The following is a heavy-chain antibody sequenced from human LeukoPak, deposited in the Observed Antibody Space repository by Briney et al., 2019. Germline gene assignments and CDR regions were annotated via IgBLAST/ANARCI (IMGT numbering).Heavy chain of an antibody. CDR1: GFSVSNNY. CDR3: VKAGYDFWSGYSFDY. D-gene: IGHD3-3*01. Sequence: GGSLRLSCVVSGFSVSNNYIIWVRQAPGKGLEYVSAISSNGGSTYYADSVKGRFTISRDNSKNTLYLQMSSLRAEDTAVYYCVKAGYDFWSGYSFDYWGQGTLVTVSS. J-gene: IGHJ4*02. V-gene: IGHV3-64D*06. CDR2: ISSNGGST.